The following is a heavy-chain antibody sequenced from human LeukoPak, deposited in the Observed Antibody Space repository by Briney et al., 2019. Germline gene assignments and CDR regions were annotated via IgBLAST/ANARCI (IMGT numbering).Heavy chain of an antibody. V-gene: IGHV1-46*01. CDR3: ATTGTTSNAFDI. J-gene: IGHJ3*02. Sequence: ASVKVSCKASGYTFTSYYMHWVRQAPGQGLEWMGIINPSGGSTSYAQKFQGRVTMTRDTSTSTVYMELSSLRSDDTAVYYCATTGTTSNAFDIWGQGTMVTVSS. CDR2: INPSGGST. CDR1: GYTFTSYY. D-gene: IGHD1-1*01.